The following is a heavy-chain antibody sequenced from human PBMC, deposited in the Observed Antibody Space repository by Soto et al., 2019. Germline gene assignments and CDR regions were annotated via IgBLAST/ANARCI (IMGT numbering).Heavy chain of an antibody. D-gene: IGHD1-7*01. Sequence: SETLSLTCTVSGGSISSGDYYWSWIRQPPGKGLEWIGYIYYSGSTYYSPSLKSRVTISVDTSKNQFSLKLSSVTAADTAVYYCARDTQLELPGTYYYYGMDVWGQGTTVTVSS. J-gene: IGHJ6*02. CDR3: ARDTQLELPGTYYYYGMDV. V-gene: IGHV4-30-4*01. CDR2: IYYSGST. CDR1: GGSISSGDYY.